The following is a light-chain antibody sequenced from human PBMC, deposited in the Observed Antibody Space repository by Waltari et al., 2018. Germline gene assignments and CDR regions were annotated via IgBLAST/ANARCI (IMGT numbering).Light chain of an antibody. CDR3: LSRDTSSTRL. CDR1: SLRIYY. Sequence: SSELTQDPAVSVALGQPVRITFQGHSLRIYYENWYQQRPGKAPILVLYGKDNRPSGIPDRFSGSTSGNTASLTITGAQAEDEADYYCLSRDTSSTRLFGGGTRLTV. V-gene: IGLV3-19*01. J-gene: IGLJ2*01. CDR2: GKD.